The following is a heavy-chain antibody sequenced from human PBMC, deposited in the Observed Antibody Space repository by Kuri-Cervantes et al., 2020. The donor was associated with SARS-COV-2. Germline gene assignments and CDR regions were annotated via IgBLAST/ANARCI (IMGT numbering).Heavy chain of an antibody. D-gene: IGHD4-17*01. CDR1: GFTVSSNY. J-gene: IGHJ5*02. CDR3: ARVRGSNYGDYGWFDP. V-gene: IGHV3-53*04. Sequence: GESLKISCAASGFTVSSNYMSWVRQAPGKGLEWVSVIYSGGSTYYADSVKGRFTISRHNSKNTLYLQMNSLRAEDTAVYYCARVRGSNYGDYGWFDPWGQGTLVTVSS. CDR2: IYSGGST.